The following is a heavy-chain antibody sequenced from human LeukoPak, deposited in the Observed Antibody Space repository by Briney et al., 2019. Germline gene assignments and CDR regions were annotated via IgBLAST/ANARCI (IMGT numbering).Heavy chain of an antibody. Sequence: PSETLSLTCTVSSGSIRSYYWSWIRQTPGKGLEYIGYIYYSGRTNYNPSLKSRVTISVDTSKNQFSLKLSSVTAADTAIYYCARAVSGRFDYWGQGTLVTVSS. CDR1: SGSIRSYY. J-gene: IGHJ4*02. V-gene: IGHV4-59*08. D-gene: IGHD6-19*01. CDR2: IYYSGRT. CDR3: ARAVSGRFDY.